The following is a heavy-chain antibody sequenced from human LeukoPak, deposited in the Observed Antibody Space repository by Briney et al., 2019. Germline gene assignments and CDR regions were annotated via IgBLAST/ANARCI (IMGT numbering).Heavy chain of an antibody. Sequence: SETLSLTCSVSGGSISSGGYYWSWIQQPPGKGLEWIGYIYYSGSTYYNPSLKSRVTISVDTSKNQFSLKLSSVTAADTAVYYCARLYGKYSYGYSDYWGQGTLVTVSS. CDR2: IYYSGST. J-gene: IGHJ4*02. D-gene: IGHD5-18*01. CDR3: ARLYGKYSYGYSDY. CDR1: GGSISSGGYY. V-gene: IGHV4-30-4*08.